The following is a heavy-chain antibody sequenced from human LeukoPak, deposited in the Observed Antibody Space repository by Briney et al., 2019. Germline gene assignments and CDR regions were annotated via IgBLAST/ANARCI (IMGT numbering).Heavy chain of an antibody. D-gene: IGHD2-15*01. CDR1: GYSFTSYW. CDR3: ARLGVGVTFDY. V-gene: IGHV5-51*01. J-gene: IGHJ4*02. Sequence: GQHLKISCKGSGYSFTSYWFGWVRQLPGKGLEWMGNISPGDFDTRYSPSFQGQVTISADKSISTAYLQWSSLKASDTAMYFCARLGVGVTFDYWGQGTLVTVSS. CDR2: ISPGDFDT.